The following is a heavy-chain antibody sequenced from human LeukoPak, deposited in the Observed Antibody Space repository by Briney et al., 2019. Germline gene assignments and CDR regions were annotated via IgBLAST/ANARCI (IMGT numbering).Heavy chain of an antibody. D-gene: IGHD3-3*01. J-gene: IGHJ4*02. CDR1: GYTFTSYY. CDR3: ARDSSNEAGFWSGYAVGNFDY. Sequence: GASVKVSCKASGYTFTSYYMHWVRQAPGQGLEWMGIINPSGGSTSYAQKFQGRDTMTRDMSTSTVYMELSSLRSEDTAVYYCARDSSNEAGFWSGYAVGNFDYWGQGTLVTVSS. V-gene: IGHV1-46*01. CDR2: INPSGGST.